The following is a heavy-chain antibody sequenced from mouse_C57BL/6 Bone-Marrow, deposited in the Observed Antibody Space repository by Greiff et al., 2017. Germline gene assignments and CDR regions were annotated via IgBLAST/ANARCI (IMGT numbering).Heavy chain of an antibody. J-gene: IGHJ3*01. CDR3: AGDNGYYVAY. V-gene: IGHV12-3*01. Sequence: HLVESGPGLVKPSQSLFLTCSITGFPITSGYYWIWIRQSPGKPLEWMGYITHSGETFYNPSLQSPISITRETSKNQFFLQLNSVTTEDTAMYYCAGDNGYYVAYWGQGTLVTVSA. CDR1: GFPITSGYY. D-gene: IGHD2-3*01. CDR2: ITHSGET.